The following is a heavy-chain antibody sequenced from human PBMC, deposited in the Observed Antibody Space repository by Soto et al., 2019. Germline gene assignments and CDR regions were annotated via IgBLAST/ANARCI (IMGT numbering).Heavy chain of an antibody. V-gene: IGHV1-69*13. CDR1: GGTFSSYS. D-gene: IGHD3-10*01. Sequence: SVKVSCKASGGTFSSYSISWVRQAPGQGLEWMGGIIPIFGTANYAQKFQGRVTITADESTSTAYMELSSLRSEDTAVYYCAVTYYYGSGSYYSAGSPPDYWGQGTLVTVSS. CDR3: AVTYYYGSGSYYSAGSPPDY. CDR2: IIPIFGTA. J-gene: IGHJ4*02.